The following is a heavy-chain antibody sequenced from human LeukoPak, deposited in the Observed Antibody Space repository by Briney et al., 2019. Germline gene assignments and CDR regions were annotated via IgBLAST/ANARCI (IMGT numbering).Heavy chain of an antibody. V-gene: IGHV3-23*01. Sequence: GGSLRLSCAASGLTFDDYGMSWVRQAPGKGLEWVSAISGSGGTTYYADSVRGRFTISRDNSKNTLYLQMSSLRAEDTAVYFCAKDSGAYPVTHPIDYWGQGTLVTVSS. D-gene: IGHD4-17*01. CDR1: GLTFDDYG. CDR3: AKDSGAYPVTHPIDY. CDR2: ISGSGGTT. J-gene: IGHJ4*02.